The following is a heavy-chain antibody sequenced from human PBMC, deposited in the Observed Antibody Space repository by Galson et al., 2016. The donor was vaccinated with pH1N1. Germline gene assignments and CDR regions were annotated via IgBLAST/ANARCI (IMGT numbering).Heavy chain of an antibody. Sequence: SLRLSCAASGFIVSRNYMSWVRQAPGKGLEWVSVINNGEITYYADSVRGRLIISRDIYRNTLYLQMNSLRADDTAIYFCARDASCCRVICYDPHFWGQGTTSSDNITRKVFYHQKSSRGADDAAIYCWAGDSHCSRAIGYDPPLWGQRALVTAAS. V-gene: IGHV3-66*01. CDR2: INNGEIT. D-gene: IGHD1-14*01. CDR3: ARDASCCRVICYDPHFWGQGTTSSDNITRKVFYHQKSSRGADDAAIYCWAGDSHCSRAIGYDPPL. CDR1: GFIVSRNY. J-gene: IGHJ4*02.